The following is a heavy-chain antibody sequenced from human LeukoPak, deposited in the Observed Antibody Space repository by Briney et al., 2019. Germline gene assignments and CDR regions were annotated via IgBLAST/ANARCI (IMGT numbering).Heavy chain of an antibody. CDR3: ARKGGISSGWYDDAFDI. CDR1: GGSISSYY. D-gene: IGHD6-19*01. V-gene: IGHV4-4*07. Sequence: SETLSLTCTVSGGSISSYYWSWIRQPAGKGLEWIGRIYTSGSTNYNPSLKSRVTMSVDTSKNQFSLKLSSVTAADTAVYYCARKGGISSGWYDDAFDIWGQGTMVTVSS. J-gene: IGHJ3*02. CDR2: IYTSGST.